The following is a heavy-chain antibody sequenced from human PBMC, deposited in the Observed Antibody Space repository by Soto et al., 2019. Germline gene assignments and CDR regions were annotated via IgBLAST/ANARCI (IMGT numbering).Heavy chain of an antibody. J-gene: IGHJ4*02. Sequence: GGSLRLSCTVSGFAFNNYGINWVRQAPGKGLEWVSSISKSDYTYYSDSVTGRFTISRDNAKNSVSLQMNTLRVEDTAVYYCAREDSIVIPAVSDFWGQGTLVTVSS. CDR1: GFAFNNYG. D-gene: IGHD2-2*01. V-gene: IGHV3-21*01. CDR3: AREDSIVIPAVSDF. CDR2: ISKSDYT.